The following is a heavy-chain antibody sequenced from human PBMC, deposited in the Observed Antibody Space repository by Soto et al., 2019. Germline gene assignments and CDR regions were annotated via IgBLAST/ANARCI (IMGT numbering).Heavy chain of an antibody. D-gene: IGHD2-2*03. V-gene: IGHV4-34*01. J-gene: IGHJ4*02. CDR1: GGSFSGYY. CDR2: MNHRGRS. Sequence: ETLSLTCAVYGGSFSGYYWNWIRQTPGKGLEWIGEMNHRGRSNYNPTLKSRVTISVDTSKNQFSLKLTSVTAADTGIYYCARASSSGYDSWGQGGLVTVSS. CDR3: ARASSSGYDS.